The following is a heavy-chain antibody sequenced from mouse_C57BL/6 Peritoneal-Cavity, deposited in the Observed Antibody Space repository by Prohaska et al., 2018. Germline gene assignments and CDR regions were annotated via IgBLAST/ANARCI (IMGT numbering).Heavy chain of an antibody. CDR3: ALIYYDYDGYAMDY. V-gene: IGHV1-36*01. CDR2: GT. Sequence: GTSYNQKCKGKATVTVDTSSSTAYMELNSLTSEDSAVYYCALIYYDYDGYAMDYWGQGTSVTVSS. D-gene: IGHD2-4*01. J-gene: IGHJ4*01.